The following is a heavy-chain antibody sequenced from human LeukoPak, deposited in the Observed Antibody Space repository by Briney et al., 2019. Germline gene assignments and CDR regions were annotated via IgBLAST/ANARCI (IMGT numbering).Heavy chain of an antibody. V-gene: IGHV3-23*01. J-gene: IGHJ4*02. CDR3: ARDGIGSSWPDY. Sequence: PGGSLRLSCAASGFTFSSYGMHWVRQAPGKGLEWVSAISGSGGSTYYADSVKGRFTISRDNSKNTLYLQMNSLRAEDTAVYYCARDGIGSSWPDYWGQGTLVTVSS. CDR1: GFTFSSYG. CDR2: ISGSGGST. D-gene: IGHD6-13*01.